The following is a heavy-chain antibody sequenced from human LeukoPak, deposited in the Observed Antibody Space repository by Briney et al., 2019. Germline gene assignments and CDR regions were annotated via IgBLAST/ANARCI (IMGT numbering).Heavy chain of an antibody. Sequence: PGGSLRLSCAASGFTFSNAWMSWVRQAPGKGLEWVGRIKSKTDGGTTDYAAPVKGRFTISRDDSKNTLYLQMNSLKTEDTAVYYCTTDTRNFYNWVDYWGQGTLVTVSS. CDR2: IKSKTDGGTT. J-gene: IGHJ4*02. CDR1: GFTFSNAW. CDR3: TTDTRNFYNWVDY. D-gene: IGHD1-20*01. V-gene: IGHV3-15*01.